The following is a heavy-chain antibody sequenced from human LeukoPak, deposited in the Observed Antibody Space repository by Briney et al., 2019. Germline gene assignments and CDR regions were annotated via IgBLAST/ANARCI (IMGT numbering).Heavy chain of an antibody. V-gene: IGHV1-18*01. Sequence: ASVKVSCKASGYTFTSYGISWVRQAPGQGPEWMGWISAYNGNTNYAQKLQGRVTMTRDTSSSTAYMELGSLRSDDTAVYYCARDVNSGGWYGDYWGQGTLVTVSS. J-gene: IGHJ4*02. D-gene: IGHD6-19*01. CDR3: ARDVNSGGWYGDY. CDR2: ISAYNGNT. CDR1: GYTFTSYG.